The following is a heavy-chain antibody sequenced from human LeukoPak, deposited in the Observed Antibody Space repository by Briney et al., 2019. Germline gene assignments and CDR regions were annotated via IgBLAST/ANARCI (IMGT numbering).Heavy chain of an antibody. D-gene: IGHD3-22*01. CDR3: AGDHYYDSGGYHVDFDY. CDR1: GGSFSGYY. CDR2: INHSGST. J-gene: IGHJ4*02. Sequence: SETLSLTCAVYGGSFSGYYWSWIRQPPGKGLEWIGEINHSGSTNYNPSLKSRVTISVDTSKNQFSLKLSSVTAADTAVYYCAGDHYYDSGGYHVDFDYWGQGTLVTVSS. V-gene: IGHV4-34*01.